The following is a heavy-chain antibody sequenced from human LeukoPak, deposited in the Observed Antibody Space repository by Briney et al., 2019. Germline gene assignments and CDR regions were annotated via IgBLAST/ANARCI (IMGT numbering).Heavy chain of an antibody. Sequence: PGGSLRLSCAASGFTFSSYAMSWVRQAPGKGLEWVSGISGSGGSTYYADSVKGRFTISRDNSKNTLYLQMNSLRAEDTAVYYCAKDLSPWAGLKKDDYGAKGYWGQGTLVTVSS. V-gene: IGHV3-23*01. D-gene: IGHD4-23*01. CDR1: GFTFSSYA. CDR2: ISGSGGST. CDR3: AKDLSPWAGLKKDDYGAKGY. J-gene: IGHJ4*02.